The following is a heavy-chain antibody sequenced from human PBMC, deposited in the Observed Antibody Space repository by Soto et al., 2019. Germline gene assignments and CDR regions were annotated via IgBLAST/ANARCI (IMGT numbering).Heavy chain of an antibody. CDR2: IPYDRGNS. V-gene: IGHV3-30*02. D-gene: IGHD5-18*01. J-gene: IGHJ4*02. Sequence: VQLVESGGDLVQPGGSLRLSCAASGFTFSSYGMYWVRQAPGRGLEWVAFIPYDRGNSYYADSVKGRFTISRDNSKNTLYLQMNSLTAEDTAVYYCAKDREYSYGYADYWGQGALVTVSS. CDR1: GFTFSSYG. CDR3: AKDREYSYGYADY.